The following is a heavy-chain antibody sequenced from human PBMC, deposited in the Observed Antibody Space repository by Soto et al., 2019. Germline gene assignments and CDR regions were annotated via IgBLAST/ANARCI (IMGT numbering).Heavy chain of an antibody. D-gene: IGHD3-10*01. J-gene: IGHJ5*02. CDR1: GGSFSGYY. CDR2: INHSGST. CDR3: AAKKYYYGSGSHDP. V-gene: IGHV4-34*01. Sequence: QVQLQQWGAGLLKPSETLSLTCAVYGGSFSGYYWSWIRQPPGKGLEWIGEINHSGSTNYNPSLKRRVTLSVDTSKNQFSPKLSSVTAADTAVYYCAAKKYYYGSGSHDPWGQGTLVTVSS.